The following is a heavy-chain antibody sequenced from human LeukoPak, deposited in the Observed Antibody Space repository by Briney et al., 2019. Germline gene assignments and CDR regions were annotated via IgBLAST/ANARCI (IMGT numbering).Heavy chain of an antibody. CDR3: ARHPPYNNWFDP. Sequence: PSETLSLTCTVSGGSISSSSYYWGWIRQPPGTGLEWIGSIYYSGSTYYNPSLKSRVTISVDTSKNQFSLKLSSVTAADTAVYYCARHPPYNNWFDPWGQGTLVTVSS. CDR1: GGSISSSSYY. D-gene: IGHD3-16*01. CDR2: IYYSGST. V-gene: IGHV4-39*01. J-gene: IGHJ5*02.